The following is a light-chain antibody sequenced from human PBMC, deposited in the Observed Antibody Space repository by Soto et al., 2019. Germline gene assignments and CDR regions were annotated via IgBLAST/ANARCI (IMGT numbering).Light chain of an antibody. Sequence: EIVLTQSPGTLSLYPGERATLSCRASQSVSSSYFAWYQQKPGQAPRLLIYQTSIRAAGIPARFSASGTGTDFTLTLSDVQPEDFAVYYCHQRQSWPRTFGQGTKVDIK. CDR2: QTS. CDR3: HQRQSWPRT. V-gene: IGKV3D-20*02. J-gene: IGKJ1*01. CDR1: QSVSSSY.